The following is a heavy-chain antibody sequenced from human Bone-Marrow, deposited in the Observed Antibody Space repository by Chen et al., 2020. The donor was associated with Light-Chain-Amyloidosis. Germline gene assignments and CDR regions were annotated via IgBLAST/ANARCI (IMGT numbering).Heavy chain of an antibody. Sequence: QVQLQESGPGLVKPSETLSLTCTVSGGSISSYYWSWIRQPAGKGLEWIGRIYTSGSTNYNPSLQIRVTMSVDTSKNQFSLKLSSVTAADTAVYYCARSYDSSGYLAYYFGYWGQGTLVTVSS. D-gene: IGHD3-22*01. CDR1: GGSISSYY. V-gene: IGHV4-4*07. CDR2: IYTSGST. J-gene: IGHJ4*02. CDR3: ARSYDSSGYLAYYFGY.